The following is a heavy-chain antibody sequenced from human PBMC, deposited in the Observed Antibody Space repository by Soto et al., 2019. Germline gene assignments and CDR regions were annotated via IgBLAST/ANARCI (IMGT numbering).Heavy chain of an antibody. CDR2: IYYSGST. Sequence: SRTGTVSGGSVSRGSYFWSWIRQPPGKGLEWVGYIYYSGSTNYNPSLKSRVTISVDTSKNQFCLNLSSVTAADTAVYYCAGSGTKAEIVVPRTPKWFDPWGQGTMVTVYS. CDR3: AGSGTKAEIVVPRTPKWFDP. V-gene: IGHV4-61*01. D-gene: IGHD2-15*01. J-gene: IGHJ5*02. CDR1: GGSVSRGSYF.